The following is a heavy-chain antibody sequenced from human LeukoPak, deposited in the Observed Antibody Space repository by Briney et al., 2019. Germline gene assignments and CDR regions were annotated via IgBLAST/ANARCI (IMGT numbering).Heavy chain of an antibody. CDR1: GGTFSSYA. CDR3: ARDKLIDSSGYYYVDPIDAFDI. D-gene: IGHD3-22*01. Sequence: GSSVKISCKASGGTFSSYAISWVRQAPGQGLGWMGGIIPIFGTANYAQKFQGRVTITADESTSTAYMELSSLRSEDTAVYYCARDKLIDSSGYYYVDPIDAFDIWGQGTMVTVSS. J-gene: IGHJ3*02. CDR2: IIPIFGTA. V-gene: IGHV1-69*01.